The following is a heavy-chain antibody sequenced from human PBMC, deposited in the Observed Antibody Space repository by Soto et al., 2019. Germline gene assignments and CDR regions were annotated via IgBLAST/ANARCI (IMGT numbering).Heavy chain of an antibody. CDR1: GYAFTSFG. Sequence: QVQLVQSGIEVKNPGAPGKVSCKASGYAFTSFGISWVRQAPGQGLEWMGWTVANNGYTKYAQNLQGRVTLITDTATSTAYMELRSLMYDDTTVYYCARCSGGTCYASYAFDIWGQGTMVTVSS. J-gene: IGHJ3*02. D-gene: IGHD2-15*01. CDR2: TVANNGYT. V-gene: IGHV1-18*01. CDR3: ARCSGGTCYASYAFDI.